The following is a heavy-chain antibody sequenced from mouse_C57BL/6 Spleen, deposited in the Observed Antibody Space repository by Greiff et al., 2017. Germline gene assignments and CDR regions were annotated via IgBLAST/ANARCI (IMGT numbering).Heavy chain of an antibody. V-gene: IGHV1-52*01. CDR3: ARRGTRGPYAMDY. J-gene: IGHJ4*01. CDR2: IDPSDSET. D-gene: IGHD3-1*01. CDR1: GYTFTSYW. Sequence: QVQLQQPGAELVRPASSVKLSCKASGYTFTSYWMHWVKQRPIQGLEWIGNIDPSDSETHYNQKFKDKATLTVDKSSSTAYMQLSSLTSEDSAVYYCARRGTRGPYAMDYWGQGTSVTVSS.